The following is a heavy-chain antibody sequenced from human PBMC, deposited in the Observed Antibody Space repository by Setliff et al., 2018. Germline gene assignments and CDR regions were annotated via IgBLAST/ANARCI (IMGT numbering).Heavy chain of an antibody. V-gene: IGHV4-39*07. Sequence: SSETLSLTCAVSSGSISSSSYYWGWIRQPQGKGLEWIGSIYYSGSTYYNPSLKSRVTISVDTSKNQFSLKLSSVTAADTAVYYCARRTEYYNFWSGYYDYWGQGTLVTVSS. D-gene: IGHD3-3*01. CDR2: IYYSGST. J-gene: IGHJ4*02. CDR3: ARRTEYYNFWSGYYDY. CDR1: SGSISSSSYY.